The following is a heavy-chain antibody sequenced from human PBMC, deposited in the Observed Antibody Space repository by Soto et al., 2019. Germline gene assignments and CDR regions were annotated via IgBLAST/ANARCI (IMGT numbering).Heavy chain of an antibody. J-gene: IGHJ6*02. CDR3: ARDKDSSSWYHTRDYGMDV. CDR2: IYYSGST. V-gene: IGHV4-31*03. CDR1: GGSISSGGYY. Sequence: PSQTLSLTCTVSGGSISSGGYYWSWIRQHPGKGLEWIGYIYYSGSTYYNPSLKSRVTISVDTSKNQFSLELSSVTAADTAVYYCARDKDSSSWYHTRDYGMDVCGQGTTVTVSS. D-gene: IGHD6-13*01.